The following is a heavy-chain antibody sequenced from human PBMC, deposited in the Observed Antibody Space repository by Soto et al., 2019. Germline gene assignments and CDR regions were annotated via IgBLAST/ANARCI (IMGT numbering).Heavy chain of an antibody. Sequence: SETLSLTCTVSGGSISSYYWSWIRQPPGKGLEWIGYIYHSGSTNYNPSLKSRVTISVDTSKNQFSLKLSSVIAADTAVYYCARDLEVRGVIIGPDYYYGMDVWGQGPTVTVSS. D-gene: IGHD3-10*01. CDR2: IYHSGST. V-gene: IGHV4-59*01. CDR1: GGSISSYY. CDR3: ARDLEVRGVIIGPDYYYGMDV. J-gene: IGHJ6*02.